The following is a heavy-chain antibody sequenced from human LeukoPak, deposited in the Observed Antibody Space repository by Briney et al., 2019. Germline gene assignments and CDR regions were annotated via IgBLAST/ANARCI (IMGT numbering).Heavy chain of an antibody. V-gene: IGHV1-18*04. CDR1: GYTFISYG. CDR3: ARVPIYSSGWYYGY. Sequence: ASVKVSCKASGYTFISYGISWVRQAPGQGLEWMGWISAYNGNTNYAQKLQGRVTMTTDTPTSTAYMELRSLRSDDTAVYYCARVPIYSSGWYYGYWGQGTLVTVSS. CDR2: ISAYNGNT. J-gene: IGHJ4*02. D-gene: IGHD6-19*01.